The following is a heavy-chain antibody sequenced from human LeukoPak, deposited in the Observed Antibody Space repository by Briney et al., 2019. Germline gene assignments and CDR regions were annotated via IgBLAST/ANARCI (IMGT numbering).Heavy chain of an antibody. J-gene: IGHJ5*02. CDR1: GYTFTSYA. D-gene: IGHD3-22*01. Sequence: GASVKVSCKASGYTFTSYAMNWVRQAPGQGLEWMGWINTNTGNPTYAQGFTGRFVFSLDTSVSTAYLQISSLKAEDTAVYYCARDADPYYYDSSGYFSPWGQGTLVTVSS. CDR3: ARDADPYYYDSSGYFSP. CDR2: INTNTGNP. V-gene: IGHV7-4-1*02.